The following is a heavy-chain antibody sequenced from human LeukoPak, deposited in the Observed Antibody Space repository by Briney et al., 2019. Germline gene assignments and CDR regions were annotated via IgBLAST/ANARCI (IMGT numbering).Heavy chain of an antibody. Sequence: SETLSLTCTVSGGSISSSSYYWGWIRQPPGKGLEWIGSIYYSGSTYYNPSLKSRVTISVDTSENQFSLKLSSVTAADTAVYYCARHVGSSSWYRALYYFDYWGQGTLVTVSS. J-gene: IGHJ4*02. D-gene: IGHD6-13*01. CDR3: ARHVGSSSWYRALYYFDY. CDR1: GGSISSSSYY. CDR2: IYYSGST. V-gene: IGHV4-39*01.